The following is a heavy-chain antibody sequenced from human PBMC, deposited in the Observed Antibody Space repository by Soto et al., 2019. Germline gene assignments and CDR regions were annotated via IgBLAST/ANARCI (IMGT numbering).Heavy chain of an antibody. Sequence: SETLSLTCTVSGGSISSYYWSWIRQPPGKGLEWIGYIYYSGSTNYNPSLKSRVTISVDTSKNQFSLKLSSVTAADTAVYYCASTGSALGIGARPWYFDLWGRGTLVTVSS. D-gene: IGHD7-27*01. J-gene: IGHJ2*01. CDR3: ASTGSALGIGARPWYFDL. CDR2: IYYSGST. V-gene: IGHV4-59*01. CDR1: GGSISSYY.